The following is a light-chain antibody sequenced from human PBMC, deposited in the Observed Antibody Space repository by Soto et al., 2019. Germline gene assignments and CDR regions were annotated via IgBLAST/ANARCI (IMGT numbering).Light chain of an antibody. V-gene: IGKV3D-15*01. CDR2: GAS. CDR3: QQYNNWPLT. CDR1: QSVSSN. Sequence: EIVMTHSPATLSVSPGERATLSCRASQSVSSNLAWYQQKPGQAPRLLIYGASTRATGIPARFSGSGSGTEFTLTISSLQYEDFEVYYCQQYNNWPLTLGGGTKVDIK. J-gene: IGKJ4*01.